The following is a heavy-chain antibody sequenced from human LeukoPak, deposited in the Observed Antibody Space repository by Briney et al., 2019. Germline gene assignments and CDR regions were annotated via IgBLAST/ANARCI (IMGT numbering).Heavy chain of an antibody. Sequence: PSETLSLTCAVYGGSFSGYYWSWIRQPPGKGLEWIGEINHSGSTNYNPSLKSRVTISVDTSKNQFSLKLSSVTAADTAVYYCARGSAFGVVTKSYYYYYYGMDVWGQGTTVTVSS. J-gene: IGHJ6*02. D-gene: IGHD3-3*01. CDR1: GGSFSGYY. CDR3: ARGSAFGVVTKSYYYYYYGMDV. CDR2: INHSGST. V-gene: IGHV4-34*01.